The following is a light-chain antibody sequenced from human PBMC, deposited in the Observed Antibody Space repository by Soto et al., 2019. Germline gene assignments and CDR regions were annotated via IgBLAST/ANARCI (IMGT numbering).Light chain of an antibody. CDR1: QSVSSSY. J-gene: IGKJ1*01. V-gene: IGKV3-20*01. CDR3: QQYGISPVP. CDR2: GAS. Sequence: EIVLTQSPGTLSLSPGERATLSFRASQSVSSSYLAWYLQKPGQAPRLLIYGASSRATGIPERFSGSGSGTDFTLTISRLEPEDFAVYYCQQYGISPVPFGQGTKVDIK.